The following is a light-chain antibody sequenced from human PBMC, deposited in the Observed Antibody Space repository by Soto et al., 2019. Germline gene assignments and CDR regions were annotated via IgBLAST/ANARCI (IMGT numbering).Light chain of an antibody. V-gene: IGKV3-15*01. J-gene: IGKJ5*01. Sequence: EIVLTQSPVILSVSPGETATLSCRASESVTRNLAWYQHIPGQAPRLLVFHASVRATGIPARFSGGGSGTEFSLTISNLQSEDFAVYFCQQYNDWPPITFGQGTRLEIK. CDR3: QQYNDWPPIT. CDR1: ESVTRN. CDR2: HAS.